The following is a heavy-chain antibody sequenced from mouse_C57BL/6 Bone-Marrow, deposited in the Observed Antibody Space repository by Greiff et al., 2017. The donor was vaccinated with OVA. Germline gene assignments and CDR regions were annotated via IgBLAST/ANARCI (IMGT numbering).Heavy chain of an antibody. CDR1: GYSFTGYY. V-gene: IGHV1-42*01. J-gene: IGHJ2*01. CDR2: INPSTGGT. Sequence: VQLQQSGPELVKPGASVKISCKASGYSFTGYYMNWVKQSPEKSLEWIGEINPSTGGTTYNQKFKAKATLTVDKSSSTAYMQLKSRTSEDSAVYYCARRGYYGSSLFDYCGQGTTLTVSS. CDR3: ARRGYYGSSLFDY. D-gene: IGHD1-1*01.